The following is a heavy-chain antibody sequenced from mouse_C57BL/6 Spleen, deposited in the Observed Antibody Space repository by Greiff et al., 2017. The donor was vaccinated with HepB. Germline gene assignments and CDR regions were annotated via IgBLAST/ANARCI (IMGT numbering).Heavy chain of an antibody. V-gene: IGHV1-69*01. D-gene: IGHD2-3*01. J-gene: IGHJ2*01. CDR2: IDPSDSYT. CDR3: ARQGVYEEDSFDY. CDR1: GYTFTSYW. Sequence: QVQLQQPGAELVMPGASVKLSCKASGYTFTSYWMHWVKQRPGQGLEWIGEIDPSDSYTNYNQKFKGKSTLTVDKSSSTAYMQLSSLTSEDSAVYYCARQGVYEEDSFDYWGQGTTLTVSS.